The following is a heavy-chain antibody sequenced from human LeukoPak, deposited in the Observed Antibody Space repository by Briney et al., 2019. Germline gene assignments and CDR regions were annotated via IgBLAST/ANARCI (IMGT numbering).Heavy chain of an antibody. V-gene: IGHV3-23*01. J-gene: IGHJ4*02. Sequence: PGGSLRLSCAASGFTFSSYAMSWVRQAPGKGLVWVSAISGSGGSTYYADSVKGRFTISRDNSKNTLYLEMNSLRAEDTAVYYCAKDYEAYCGGDCYAALDYWGQGTLVCVSS. D-gene: IGHD2-21*02. CDR1: GFTFSSYA. CDR2: ISGSGGST. CDR3: AKDYEAYCGGDCYAALDY.